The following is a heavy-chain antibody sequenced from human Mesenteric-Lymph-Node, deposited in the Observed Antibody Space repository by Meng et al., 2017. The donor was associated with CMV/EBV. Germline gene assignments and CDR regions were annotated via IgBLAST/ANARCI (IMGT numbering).Heavy chain of an antibody. D-gene: IGHD6-6*01. V-gene: IGHV4-4*02. Sequence: SGPTLVKPTQTLTLTCTFSGFSLSTSGMRVSWIRQPPGKGLEWIGEINHSGSTNYNPSLKSRVTISVDTSKNQFSLKLSSVTAADTAVYYCARASARFVPSRDYYYYYGMDVWGQGTTVTVSS. CDR2: INHSGST. CDR3: ARASARFVPSRDYYYYYGMDV. J-gene: IGHJ6*02. CDR1: GFSLSTSGMR.